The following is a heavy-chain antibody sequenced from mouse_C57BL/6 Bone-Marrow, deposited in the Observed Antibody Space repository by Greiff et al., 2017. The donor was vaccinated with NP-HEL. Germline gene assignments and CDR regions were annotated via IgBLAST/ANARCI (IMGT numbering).Heavy chain of an antibody. CDR2: INPNNGGT. CDR3: ARSRDGLFAY. Sequence: VQLQQSGPELVKPGASVKISCKASGYTFTDYYMNWVKQSHGKSLEWIGDINPNNGGTSYNQKFKGKATLTVDKSSSTAYMELRSLTSEDSAVYYCARSRDGLFAYWGQGTLVTVSA. CDR1: GYTFTDYY. D-gene: IGHD2-3*01. V-gene: IGHV1-26*01. J-gene: IGHJ3*01.